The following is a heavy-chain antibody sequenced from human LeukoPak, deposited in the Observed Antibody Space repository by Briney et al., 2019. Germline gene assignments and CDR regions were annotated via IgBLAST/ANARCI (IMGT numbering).Heavy chain of an antibody. J-gene: IGHJ6*04. CDR2: INHSGST. D-gene: IGHD2-15*01. CDR1: GGSFSGYY. CDR3: AREIVVVVAATPYYYYGMDV. V-gene: IGHV4-34*01. Sequence: PSETLSLTCAVYGGSFSGYYWSWIRQPPGKGLEWIGEINHSGSTNYNPSLKSRVTISVDTSKNQFSLKLSSVTAADTAVYCCAREIVVVVAATPYYYYGMDVWGKGTTVTVSS.